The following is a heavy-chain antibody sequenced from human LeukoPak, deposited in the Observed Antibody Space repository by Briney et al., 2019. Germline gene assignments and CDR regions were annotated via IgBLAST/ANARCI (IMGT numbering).Heavy chain of an antibody. CDR1: GYTFTGYY. CDR3: ARASYSSGRPFFDY. Sequence: ASVKVSCKASGYTFTGYYMHWVRQAPGQGLEWMGRINPNSGGTNYAQKFQGRVTMTRDTSISTAYMELSRLRSDDTAVYYCARASYSSGRPFFDYWGQGTLVTVPS. V-gene: IGHV1-2*06. CDR2: INPNSGGT. J-gene: IGHJ4*02. D-gene: IGHD6-19*01.